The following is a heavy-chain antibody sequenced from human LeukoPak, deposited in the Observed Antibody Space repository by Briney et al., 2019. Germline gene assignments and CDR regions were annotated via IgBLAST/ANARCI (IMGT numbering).Heavy chain of an antibody. D-gene: IGHD4-17*01. CDR1: GFTVSSNY. CDR2: IYSGGST. J-gene: IGHJ5*02. CDR3: ARGQTTVTTVNWFDP. V-gene: IGHV3-53*01. Sequence: GGPLRLSCAASGFTVSSNYMSWVRQAPGKGLEWVSVIYSGGSTYYADSVKGRFTISRDNSKNTLYLQMNSLRAEDTAVYYCARGQTTVTTVNWFDPWGQGTLVTVSS.